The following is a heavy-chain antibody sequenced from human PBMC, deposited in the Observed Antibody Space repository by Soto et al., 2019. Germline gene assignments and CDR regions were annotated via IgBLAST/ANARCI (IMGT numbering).Heavy chain of an antibody. CDR3: ARDYYDSSGYPYSFGS. CDR1: GGSISSGGYS. J-gene: IGHJ4*02. V-gene: IGHV4-30-2*01. CDR2: IYHSGIT. D-gene: IGHD3-22*01. Sequence: SETLSLTCAVSGGSISSGGYSWSWIRQPPGQGLVWIVSIYHSGITYYTPAPKMRVSISVDRTKNQFALKLSCGTTADTAVIYCARDYYDSSGYPYSFGSWGQGTLVTVSS.